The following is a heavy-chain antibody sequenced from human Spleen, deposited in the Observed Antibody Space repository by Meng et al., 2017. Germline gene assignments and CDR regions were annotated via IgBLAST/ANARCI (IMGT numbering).Heavy chain of an antibody. V-gene: IGHV4-4*02. CDR3: ARDPHDYGGNVRFDY. Sequence: QVQLQEPGPGLVKPSGTLSLTCAVSGGSISTTKWWNWVRQTPGKGLEWVGEIYHSGSTNYNPSLKSRVTISVDKSKNQFSLKLSSVTAADTAVYYCARDPHDYGGNVRFDYWGQGTLVTVSS. CDR1: GGSISTTKW. CDR2: IYHSGST. J-gene: IGHJ4*02. D-gene: IGHD4-23*01.